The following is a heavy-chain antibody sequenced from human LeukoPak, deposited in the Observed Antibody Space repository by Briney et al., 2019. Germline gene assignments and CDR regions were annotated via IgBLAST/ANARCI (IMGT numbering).Heavy chain of an antibody. V-gene: IGHV1-24*01. CDR1: GYTLTELS. CDR3: ATDHCSSTSCYTSY. D-gene: IGHD2-2*02. CDR2: FDPEDGET. Sequence: ASVKVSCKVSGYTLTELSMHWVRQAPGKGLEWMGGFDPEDGETIYAQKFQGRVTMTEDTSTDTAYMELSSLRSEDTAVYYCATDHCSSTSCYTSYWGQGTLVTVSS. J-gene: IGHJ4*02.